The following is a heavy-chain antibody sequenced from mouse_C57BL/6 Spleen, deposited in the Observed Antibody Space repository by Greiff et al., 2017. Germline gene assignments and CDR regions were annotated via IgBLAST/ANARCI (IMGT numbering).Heavy chain of an antibody. CDR2: IDPSDSET. D-gene: IGHD2-2*01. J-gene: IGHJ2*02. V-gene: IGHV1-52*01. CDR1: GYTFTSYW. Sequence: VQLQQPGAELVRPGSSVKLSCKASGYTFTSYWMHWVKQRPIQGLEWIGNIDPSDSETHYNQKFKGKATLTVDKSSSTAYMQLSSLTSEDSAVYYCAREGGMVTVFDYWGQGTSLTVSS. CDR3: AREGGMVTVFDY.